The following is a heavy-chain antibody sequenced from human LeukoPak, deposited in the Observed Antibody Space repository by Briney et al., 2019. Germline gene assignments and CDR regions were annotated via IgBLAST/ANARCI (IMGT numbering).Heavy chain of an antibody. CDR3: ATTVRGWDRLPLDY. CDR1: GYTLTELS. D-gene: IGHD1-26*01. CDR2: FDPEHGET. V-gene: IGHV1-24*01. J-gene: IGHJ4*02. Sequence: ASVKVSCKVYGYTLTELSFHWVRQAPGKGLEWMGGFDPEHGETMYARKFQGRVTMTEDTSTDTAYMELSSLRSEDTAVYYCATTVRGWDRLPLDYWGQGTLVTVSS.